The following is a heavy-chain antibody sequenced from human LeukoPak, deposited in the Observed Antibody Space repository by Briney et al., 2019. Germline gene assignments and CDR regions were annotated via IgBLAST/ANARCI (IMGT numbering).Heavy chain of an antibody. CDR3: ARASSGYYKDY. CDR2: IYWDDDK. Sequence: SGPTLLKPTQTLTLTCTFSGFSLSTSGVGVGWIRQPPGKALEWLALIYWDDDKRYSPSLKSRLTITKDTSKNQVVLTMTNMDPVDTATYYCARASSGYYKDYWGQGTLVTVSS. CDR1: GFSLSTSGVG. V-gene: IGHV2-5*02. J-gene: IGHJ4*02. D-gene: IGHD3-22*01.